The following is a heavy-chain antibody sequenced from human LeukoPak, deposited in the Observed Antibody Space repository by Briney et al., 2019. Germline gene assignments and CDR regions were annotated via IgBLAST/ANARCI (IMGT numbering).Heavy chain of an antibody. Sequence: ASVKVSCKASGYTFTSYDVNWVRQATGQGLEWMGWMNPNSGNTGYAQKFQGRVTITRNTSISTAYMELSSLRSEDTAVYYCARGPYDILTGYGLCDYWGQGTLVTVSS. CDR3: ARGPYDILTGYGLCDY. J-gene: IGHJ4*02. CDR1: GYTFTSYD. CDR2: MNPNSGNT. D-gene: IGHD3-9*01. V-gene: IGHV1-8*03.